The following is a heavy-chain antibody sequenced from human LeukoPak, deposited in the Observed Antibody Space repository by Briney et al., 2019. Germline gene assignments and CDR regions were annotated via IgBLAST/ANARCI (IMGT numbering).Heavy chain of an antibody. CDR1: GYTFTGYY. J-gene: IGHJ6*02. V-gene: IGHV1-2*02. D-gene: IGHD1-7*01. Sequence: ASVKVSCKASGYTFTGYYMHWVRQAPGQGLEWMGWINPNSGGTNYAQKFQGRVTMTRDTSISTAYMELSRLRSDDTAVYYCAREVRNWDSEYYGTDVWGQGTTVTVSS. CDR3: AREVRNWDSEYYGTDV. CDR2: INPNSGGT.